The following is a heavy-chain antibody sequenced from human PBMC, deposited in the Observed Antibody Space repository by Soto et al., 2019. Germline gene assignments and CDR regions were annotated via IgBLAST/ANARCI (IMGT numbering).Heavy chain of an antibody. V-gene: IGHV4-38-2*01. Sequence: SETLSLTCGVSDSSINSNYYWLWIRQPPGKGLEWIGAIHHSGTTYYTPSLKSRVTISMDMSKNHFSLRLTSVTAADTAVYYCARGLYGGNFDYXGQGTPVTVYS. CDR3: ARGLYGGNFDY. CDR1: DSSINSNYY. D-gene: IGHD4-17*01. CDR2: IHHSGTT. J-gene: IGHJ4*02.